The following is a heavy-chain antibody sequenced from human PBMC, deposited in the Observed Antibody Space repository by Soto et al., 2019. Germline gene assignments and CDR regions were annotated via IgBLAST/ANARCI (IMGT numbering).Heavy chain of an antibody. V-gene: IGHV1-69*01. J-gene: IGHJ6*02. Sequence: QVQLVQSGAEVRKPGSSVTVSCKASGGTFSNYAISWVRQAPGQGLEWMGGIIPIVGTGSYAQKFQGRVTITADEPTTAAYMELIILRFEDTAVYYCASVVILVPTAPTHYCSQMDVWGPGTMVTVSS. D-gene: IGHD2-21*01. CDR1: GGTFSNYA. CDR3: ASVVILVPTAPTHYCSQMDV. CDR2: IIPIVGTG.